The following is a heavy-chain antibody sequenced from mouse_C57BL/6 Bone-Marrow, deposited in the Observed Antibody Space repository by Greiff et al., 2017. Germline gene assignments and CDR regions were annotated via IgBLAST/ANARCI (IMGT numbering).Heavy chain of an antibody. Sequence: VQLQQPGAELVKPGASVKLSCKASGYTFTSYWMHWVKQRPGQGLECIGMIHPHSGSTNYNEKFKSKATLTVDKSSSTAYMQLSSLTSEDSAVYYCARCPYYYGSSYWYFDVWGTGTTVTVSS. D-gene: IGHD1-1*01. CDR1: GYTFTSYW. CDR2: IHPHSGST. J-gene: IGHJ1*03. V-gene: IGHV1-64*01. CDR3: ARCPYYYGSSYWYFDV.